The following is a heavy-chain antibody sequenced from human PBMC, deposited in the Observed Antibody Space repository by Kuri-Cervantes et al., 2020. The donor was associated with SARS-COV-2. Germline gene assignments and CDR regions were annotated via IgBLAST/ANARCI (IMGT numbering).Heavy chain of an antibody. CDR1: GDSVSSNSAA. D-gene: IGHD5-18*01. CDR2: TYYRSKWYN. V-gene: IGHV6-1*01. Sequence: TLSLTCAISGDSVSSNSAAWNWIRQSPSRGLEWLGRTYYRSKWYNDYAVSVKSRITINPDTSKNQFSLKLSSVTAADTAVYYCAREIGYSYGQKKNYYYYYGMDVWGQGTTVTVSS. CDR3: AREIGYSYGQKKNYYYYYGMDV. J-gene: IGHJ6*02.